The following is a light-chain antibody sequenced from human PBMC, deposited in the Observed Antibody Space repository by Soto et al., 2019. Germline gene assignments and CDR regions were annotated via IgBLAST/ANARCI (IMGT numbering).Light chain of an antibody. CDR1: QTISSW. CDR3: QLYNRYSDA. V-gene: IGKV1-5*03. J-gene: IGKJ1*01. Sequence: DIQMTQSPSTLSGSVGDRVTITCRASQTISSWLAWYQHKPGKAPKLLIYKASTLKSGVQSRFSGSGSGTEFTLTISSLQPDDFSTYYCQLYNRYSDAFGQGTKLEL. CDR2: KAS.